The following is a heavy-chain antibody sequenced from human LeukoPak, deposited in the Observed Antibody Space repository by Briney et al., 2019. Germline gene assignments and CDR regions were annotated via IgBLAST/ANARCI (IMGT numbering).Heavy chain of an antibody. J-gene: IGHJ2*01. Sequence: SETLSLTCTVSGYSIAHGFFWAWIRQPPGGGLEWIGSLYHSGTTYYNTSLKSRISTSVDTSKNHFSLKLRLVTAADTAVYYCARVEVPRDINDWYFDLWGRGTLVTVSS. CDR3: ARVEVPRDINDWYFDL. CDR1: GYSIAHGFF. D-gene: IGHD2-15*01. V-gene: IGHV4-38-2*02. CDR2: LYHSGTT.